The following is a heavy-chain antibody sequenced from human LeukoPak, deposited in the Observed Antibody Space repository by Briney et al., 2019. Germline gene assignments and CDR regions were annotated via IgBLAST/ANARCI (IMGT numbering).Heavy chain of an antibody. CDR1: GFTFSSYT. D-gene: IGHD2-21*01. J-gene: IGHJ4*02. CDR3: AKVWTDRDGDCYPGYFDY. Sequence: GGSLRLSCAASGFTFSSYTMSWVRQAPGKGLEWVSGISGSSIGTYYADSVKGRFTISRDNSKNTLYLQMNGLRAEDTAVYYCAKVWTDRDGDCYPGYFDYWGQGTLVTVSS. V-gene: IGHV3-23*01. CDR2: ISGSSIGT.